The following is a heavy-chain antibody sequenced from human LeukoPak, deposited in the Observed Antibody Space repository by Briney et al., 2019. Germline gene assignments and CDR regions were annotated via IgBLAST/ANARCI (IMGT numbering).Heavy chain of an antibody. Sequence: SETLSLTCAVYGGSFSGYYWSWIRQPPGKGLEWIGEINHSGSTNYNPSLKSRVTISVDTSKNQISLKLSSVTAADTAVYYCAGFCSGGSCYSDPDWFDPWGQGTLVTVSS. CDR2: INHSGST. D-gene: IGHD2-15*01. J-gene: IGHJ5*02. CDR3: AGFCSGGSCYSDPDWFDP. V-gene: IGHV4-34*01. CDR1: GGSFSGYY.